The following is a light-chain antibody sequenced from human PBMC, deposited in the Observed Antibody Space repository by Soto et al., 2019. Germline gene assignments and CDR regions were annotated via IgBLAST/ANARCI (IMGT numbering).Light chain of an antibody. CDR2: GVT. CDR3: SSYTTTKNLL. V-gene: IGLV2-14*01. Sequence: ALTQPASVSGSPGQSISISCTGTSSDVGGYDYVSWYQQSPGKAPKLIIYGVTSRPSGVSTRFSGSKSGSTASLTISGLRAEDEADYYCSSYTTTKNLLFGTGTKVTVL. CDR1: SSDVGGYDY. J-gene: IGLJ1*01.